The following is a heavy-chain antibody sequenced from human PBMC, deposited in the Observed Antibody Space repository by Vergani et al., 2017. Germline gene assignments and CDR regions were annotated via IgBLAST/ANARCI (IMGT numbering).Heavy chain of an antibody. CDR2: IYYSGST. CDR3: GRKGFVVVVAASNWFDP. J-gene: IGHJ5*02. V-gene: IGHV4-39*01. Sequence: QLQLQESGPGLVKPSETLSLTCTVSGGSISSSSYYWGWIRQPPGKGLVWIGSIYYSGSTYYNPSLKSRVTISVDTSNNQFSLKLSSVTAADTAVYYCGRKGFVVVVAASNWFDPWGQGTLVTVSS. D-gene: IGHD2-15*01. CDR1: GGSISSSSYY.